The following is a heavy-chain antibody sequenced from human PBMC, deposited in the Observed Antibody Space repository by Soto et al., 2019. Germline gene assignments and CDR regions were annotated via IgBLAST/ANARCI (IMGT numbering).Heavy chain of an antibody. CDR3: ARGPYSSSYVANYYYGIDV. J-gene: IGHJ6*02. V-gene: IGHV5-51*01. CDR1: GYSFTSYW. Sequence: PGESLKISCKGSGYSFTSYWIGWVRQMPGKGLEWMGIIYPGDSDTRYSPSFQGQVTISADKSISTAYLQWSSLKASDTAMYYCARGPYSSSYVANYYYGIDVWGQGTTVTFSS. CDR2: IYPGDSDT. D-gene: IGHD6-6*01.